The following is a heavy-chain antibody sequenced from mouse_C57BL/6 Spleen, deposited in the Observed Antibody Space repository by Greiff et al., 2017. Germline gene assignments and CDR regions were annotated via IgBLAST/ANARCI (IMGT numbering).Heavy chain of an antibody. CDR2: IWGVGST. V-gene: IGHV2-6*01. J-gene: IGHJ3*01. CDR3: ASGWLLPFAY. Sequence: VQVVESGPGLVAPSQSLSITCTVSGFSLTSYGVDWVRQSPGKGLEWLGVIWGVGSTNYNSALKSRLSISKDNSKSQVFLKMNSLQTDDTAMYYCASGWLLPFAYWGQGTLVTVSA. CDR1: GFSLTSYG. D-gene: IGHD2-3*01.